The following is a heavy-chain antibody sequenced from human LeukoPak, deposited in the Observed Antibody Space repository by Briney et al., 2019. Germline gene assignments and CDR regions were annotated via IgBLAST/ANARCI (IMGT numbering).Heavy chain of an antibody. J-gene: IGHJ3*02. D-gene: IGHD6-19*01. CDR3: ARPRSGWLDAFDI. V-gene: IGHV5-51*01. CDR2: IYPGDFDT. CDR1: GYSITSYW. Sequence: GESLKISCKGSGYSITSYWIVWVRQMPGKGLEWMGIIYPGDFDTRYSPSFQGQVTISADKSNCTAYLPWSSLKASDTAMYYCARPRSGWLDAFDIWGQGTMVTVSS.